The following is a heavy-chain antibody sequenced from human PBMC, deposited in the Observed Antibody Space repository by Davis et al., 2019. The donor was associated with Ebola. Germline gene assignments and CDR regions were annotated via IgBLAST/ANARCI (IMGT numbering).Heavy chain of an antibody. J-gene: IGHJ4*02. CDR3: ARLDHLYGSGYWNDN. CDR2: ISAYYGTT. Sequence: AASVKVSCKASGYTFTTYGISWVRQAPGQGLEWMGWISAYYGTTNYAQSLQGRVTMTTDTSTSAAYMELRSLRSDDTAVYYCARLDHLYGSGYWNDNWGQGTLVTVSS. CDR1: GYTFTTYG. V-gene: IGHV1-18*01. D-gene: IGHD3-10*01.